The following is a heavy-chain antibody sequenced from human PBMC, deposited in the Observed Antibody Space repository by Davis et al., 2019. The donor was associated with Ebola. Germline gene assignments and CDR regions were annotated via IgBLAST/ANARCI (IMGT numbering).Heavy chain of an antibody. Sequence: MPSETLSLTCIVSGGSISSFYWSWIRQPPGKGLEWIGCINYSGSTNYNPSLKSRVTISVDTSKNQFSLNMRSVTAADTAVYYCARGVGGTTGWFDPWGQGTLVTVSS. CDR2: INYSGST. D-gene: IGHD1-26*01. CDR1: GGSISSFY. CDR3: ARGVGGTTGWFDP. V-gene: IGHV4-59*12. J-gene: IGHJ5*02.